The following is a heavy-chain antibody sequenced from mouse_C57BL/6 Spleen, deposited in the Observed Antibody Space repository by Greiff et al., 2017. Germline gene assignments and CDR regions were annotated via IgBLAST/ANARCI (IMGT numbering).Heavy chain of an antibody. V-gene: IGHV1-78*01. CDR1: GYTFTDHT. J-gene: IGHJ4*01. Sequence: VQLQQSDAELVKPGASVKISCKVSGYTFTDHTIHLMKQRPEQGLEWIGYIYPRDGSPKYNEQFKGKATVTADKSSSTAYMQLNSLTSEDSAVYFCARGFITTGGDYWGQGTSVTVSS. CDR3: ARGFITTGGDY. D-gene: IGHD1-1*01. CDR2: IYPRDGSP.